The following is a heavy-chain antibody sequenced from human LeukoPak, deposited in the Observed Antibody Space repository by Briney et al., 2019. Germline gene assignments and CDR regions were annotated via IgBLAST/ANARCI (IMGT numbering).Heavy chain of an antibody. J-gene: IGHJ4*02. CDR3: ARDQDSGSRRGY. D-gene: IGHD2-15*01. CDR2: ISSSSSYI. CDR1: GFTFSSYS. V-gene: IGHV3-21*01. Sequence: PGGSLRLYCAASGFTFSSYSMKWVRQAPGKGLEWVSSISSSSSYIYYADSVKGRFTISRDNAKNSLYLQMNSLRAEDTAVYYCARDQDSGSRRGYWGQGTLVTVSS.